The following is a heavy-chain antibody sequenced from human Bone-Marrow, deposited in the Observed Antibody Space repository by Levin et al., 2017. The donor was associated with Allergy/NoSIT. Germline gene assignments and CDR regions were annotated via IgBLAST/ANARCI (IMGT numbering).Heavy chain of an antibody. J-gene: IGHJ4*02. D-gene: IGHD3-22*01. CDR2: IYASGST. CDR3: ARQETSSGAYFDN. V-gene: IGHV4-30-2*01. CDR1: GGSISRGGYA. Sequence: SQTLSLTCAVSGGSISRGGYAWSWIRQPPGKGLEWIGYIYASGSTSYNESLESRVTISVDKSKNQFSLQLASVTAADTAVYFCARQETSSGAYFDNWGQGTLVTVSS.